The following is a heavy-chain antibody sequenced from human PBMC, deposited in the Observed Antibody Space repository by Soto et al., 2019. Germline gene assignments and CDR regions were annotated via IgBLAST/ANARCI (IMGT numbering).Heavy chain of an antibody. Sequence: QVQLVESGGGVVQPVRSLRLSCAASGFTFSSYAMHWVRQAPGKGLEWVAVISYDGSNKYYADSVKGRFTISRDNSKNTLYLQMNSLRAEDTAVYYCARDDSGSYYPLDYWGQGTLVTVSS. J-gene: IGHJ4*02. CDR2: ISYDGSNK. CDR1: GFTFSSYA. D-gene: IGHD1-26*01. V-gene: IGHV3-30-3*01. CDR3: ARDDSGSYYPLDY.